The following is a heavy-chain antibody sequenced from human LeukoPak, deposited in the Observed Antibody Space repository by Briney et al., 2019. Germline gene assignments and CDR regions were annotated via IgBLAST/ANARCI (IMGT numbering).Heavy chain of an antibody. CDR1: GYTFSTYG. J-gene: IGHJ3*02. Sequence: ASVKVSCKASGYTFSTYGIAWVRQAPGQGLEWIGWITVYNGNTKYAQKFRGRVNMTTDTSTSTAYMELAYLRSDDTAVYYCARVQQWELRGAFDIWGQGTMVTVSS. D-gene: IGHD1-26*01. CDR2: ITVYNGNT. V-gene: IGHV1-18*01. CDR3: ARVQQWELRGAFDI.